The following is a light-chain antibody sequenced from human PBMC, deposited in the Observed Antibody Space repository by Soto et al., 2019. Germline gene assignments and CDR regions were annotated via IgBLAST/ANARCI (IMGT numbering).Light chain of an antibody. CDR1: SSDVGAYTF. CDR3: SAYTVSRTYV. CDR2: NVY. V-gene: IGLV2-14*03. Sequence: QSALTQPASVSGSPGQSITISCTGTSSDVGAYTFVSWHQQHPVKAPKLMIYNVYDRPSGISYRFSGSKSGNTASLTISGLQGEDEADYYCSAYTVSRTYVFGTGTKVTVL. J-gene: IGLJ1*01.